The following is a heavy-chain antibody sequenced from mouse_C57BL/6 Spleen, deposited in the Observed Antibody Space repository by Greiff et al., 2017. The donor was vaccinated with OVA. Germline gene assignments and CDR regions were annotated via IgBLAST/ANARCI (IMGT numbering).Heavy chain of an antibody. CDR2: ISYDGSN. J-gene: IGHJ2*01. D-gene: IGHD2-5*01. Sequence: ESGPGLVKPSQSLSLTCSVTGYSITSGYYWNWIRQFPGNKLEWMGYISYDGSNNYNPSLKNRISITRDTSKNQFFLKLNSVTTEDTATYYCARGGSNYAFDYWGQGTTLTVSS. CDR1: GYSITSGYY. V-gene: IGHV3-6*01. CDR3: ARGGSNYAFDY.